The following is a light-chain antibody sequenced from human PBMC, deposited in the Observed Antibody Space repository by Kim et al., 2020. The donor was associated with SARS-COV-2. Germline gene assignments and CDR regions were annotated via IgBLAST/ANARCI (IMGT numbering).Light chain of an antibody. Sequence: RQRVTISCSGSSSNIGNNAVNLYQQLPGKAPKLLIYYDDLLPSGVSDRFSGSKSGTSASLAISGLQSEDEADYYCAAWDDSLNGYVFGTGTKVTVL. CDR1: SSNIGNNA. J-gene: IGLJ1*01. CDR2: YDD. CDR3: AAWDDSLNGYV. V-gene: IGLV1-36*01.